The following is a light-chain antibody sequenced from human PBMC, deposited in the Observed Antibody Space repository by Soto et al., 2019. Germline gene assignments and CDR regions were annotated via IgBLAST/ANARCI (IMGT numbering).Light chain of an antibody. J-gene: IGLJ1*01. Sequence: QSVLTQPPSVSGAPGQRVAISCTGSSSNIGAEYDVHWYQHLPGTAPKRLIYGDNNRPSGVPDRFSGSKSGTSASLAITGLQPEDEADYYCQSYDSSLTTFVFGTGTKGTVL. CDR1: SSNIGAEYD. CDR3: QSYDSSLTTFV. V-gene: IGLV1-40*01. CDR2: GDN.